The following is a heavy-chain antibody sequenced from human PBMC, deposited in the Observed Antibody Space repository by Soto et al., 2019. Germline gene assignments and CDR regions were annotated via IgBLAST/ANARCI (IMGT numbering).Heavy chain of an antibody. Sequence: VASVKVSCKASGYTFTGYYMHWVRQAPGQGLEWMGWINPNSGGTNYAQKFQGRVTMTRDTSISTAYMELSRLRSDDTAVYYCARDRSPAVPPYGYDSSGYYYGHAFDIWGQGTMVTVSS. CDR2: INPNSGGT. V-gene: IGHV1-2*02. D-gene: IGHD3-22*01. CDR3: ARDRSPAVPPYGYDSSGYYYGHAFDI. CDR1: GYTFTGYY. J-gene: IGHJ3*02.